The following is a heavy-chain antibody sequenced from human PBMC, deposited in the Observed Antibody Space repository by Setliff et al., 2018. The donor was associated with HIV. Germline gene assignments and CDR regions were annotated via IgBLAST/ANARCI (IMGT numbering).Heavy chain of an antibody. CDR3: ARAGAITSWAVVGLYYYYYMDA. V-gene: IGHV4-61*02. J-gene: IGHJ6*03. D-gene: IGHD6-19*01. Sequence: SETLSLTCTVSGGSISSGSYYWSWILQPAGKGLGWIGRFYTSGSTNYSPSLKSRVTISVDTSKNQFSLKLSSVTVADTAVYYCARAGAITSWAVVGLYYYYYMDAWGKGTTVTV. CDR1: GGSISSGSYY. CDR2: FYTSGST.